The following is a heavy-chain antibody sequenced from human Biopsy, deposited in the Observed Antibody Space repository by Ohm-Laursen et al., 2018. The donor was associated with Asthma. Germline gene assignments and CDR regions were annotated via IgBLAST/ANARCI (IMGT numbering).Heavy chain of an antibody. J-gene: IGHJ6*02. CDR2: IGVYNGNT. V-gene: IGHV1-18*01. CDR3: ARAVDYSHYYGIDV. D-gene: IGHD3-10*01. Sequence: ASVKVSCKTSGYTFNSAGITWVRQAPGQGLEWMGWIGVYNGNTKVAQKLQDRVTMITDTSTSTAYMELRSLRSVDTAVYFCARAVDYSHYYGIDVWGQGTTVTVS. CDR1: GYTFNSAG.